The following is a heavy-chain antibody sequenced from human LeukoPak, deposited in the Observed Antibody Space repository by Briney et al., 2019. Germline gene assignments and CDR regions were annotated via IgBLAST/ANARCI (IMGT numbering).Heavy chain of an antibody. Sequence: GGSLRLSCAASGLTFSSYWMLWVRQAPAKGLVWVSRLHSDGSSTAYADSVKDRFTISRDNAKNTLYLQMNTLRAEDTAVYYCAIQRGYTYGDDYWGQGTLVTVSS. V-gene: IGHV3-74*03. D-gene: IGHD5-18*01. CDR1: GLTFSSYW. CDR3: AIQRGYTYGDDY. J-gene: IGHJ4*02. CDR2: LHSDGSST.